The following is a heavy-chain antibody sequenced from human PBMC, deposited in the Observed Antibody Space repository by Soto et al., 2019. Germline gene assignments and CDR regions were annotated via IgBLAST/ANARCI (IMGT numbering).Heavy chain of an antibody. Sequence: PLETMSLTCSVAGGYIISFDGSWIRQPPGKGLEWIGYIYYSGSTNYNPSLKSRVTISVDTSKNQFPLKLSSVTAADTAVYYCARDVRWQQLVRGAYIGAFDIWGQGTMVTVSS. D-gene: IGHD6-13*01. V-gene: IGHV4-59*01. CDR2: IYYSGST. J-gene: IGHJ3*02. CDR3: ARDVRWQQLVRGAYIGAFDI. CDR1: GGYIISFD.